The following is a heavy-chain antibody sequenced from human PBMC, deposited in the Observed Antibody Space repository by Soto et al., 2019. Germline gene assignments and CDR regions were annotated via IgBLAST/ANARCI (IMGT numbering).Heavy chain of an antibody. CDR3: TRDKHHRDIWPGYEDY. CDR1: GFTFGDYA. J-gene: IGHJ4*02. CDR2: IRSKAYGGTT. V-gene: IGHV3-49*03. Sequence: EVQLVESGGGLVQPGRSLRLSCTASGFTFGDYAMSWFRQAPGKGLEWVGFIRSKAYGGTTEYAASVKGRFTISRDDSKSIAYLQMNSLKTEDTAVYYCTRDKHHRDIWPGYEDYWGQGTLVTVSS. D-gene: IGHD5-12*01.